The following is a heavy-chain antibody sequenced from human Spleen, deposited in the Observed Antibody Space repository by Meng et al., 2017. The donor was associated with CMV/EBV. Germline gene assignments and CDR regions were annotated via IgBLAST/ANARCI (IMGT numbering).Heavy chain of an antibody. J-gene: IGHJ4*02. Sequence: SETLSLTCTVSGGSISSGDYYWSWIRQPPGKGLEWIGYIYYSGSTYYNPSLKSRVTISVDTSKNQFSLKLSSVTAADTAVYYCARMSTYDDYVWGSPPGRSGRSYWGQGTLVTVSS. CDR1: GGSISSGDYY. CDR2: IYYSGST. D-gene: IGHD3-16*01. V-gene: IGHV4-30-4*08. CDR3: ARMSTYDDYVWGSPPGRSGRSY.